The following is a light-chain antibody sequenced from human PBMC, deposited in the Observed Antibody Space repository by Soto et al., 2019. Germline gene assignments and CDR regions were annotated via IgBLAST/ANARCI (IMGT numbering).Light chain of an antibody. J-gene: IGKJ5*01. CDR3: LQHNSYPPV. V-gene: IGKV1-17*01. CDR1: QGIRRD. Sequence: DIQMTQSPSSLSASVGDRVTITCRASQGIRRDLGWYQQKPGKAPKRLIYGASSLQTGVPSRFGGSASGTEFPLTISSLQPEDFATYYCLQHNSYPPVFGQGTRLEIK. CDR2: GAS.